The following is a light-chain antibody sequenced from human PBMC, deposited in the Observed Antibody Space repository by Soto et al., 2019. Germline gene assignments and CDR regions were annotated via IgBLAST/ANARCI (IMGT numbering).Light chain of an antibody. V-gene: IGKV1-12*01. J-gene: IGKJ5*01. CDR1: QDIITW. Sequence: DSHITHSPSSVTSSVGDRVTITCRASQDIITWLAWYQQKPGKAPNLLIYTASNLQSGVPSRFSGSGSGTHFTLTISSLQPEDFGTYYCQQTDSFPITFGQGTRLEIK. CDR2: TAS. CDR3: QQTDSFPIT.